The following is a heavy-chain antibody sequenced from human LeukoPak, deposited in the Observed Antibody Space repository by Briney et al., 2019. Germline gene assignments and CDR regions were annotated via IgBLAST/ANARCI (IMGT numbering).Heavy chain of an antibody. J-gene: IGHJ4*02. CDR2: INSDGSST. CDR3: ARAVGWTNNAYYSDY. Sequence: PGGSLRLSCAASGFTFSNYWMYWVRQAPGKGLVWVSRINSDGSSTTYVDSVKGRFTISRDNAKNTLHLQMNSLRAEDTAVYYCARAVGWTNNAYYSDYWGQGTLVTVSS. V-gene: IGHV3-74*01. CDR1: GFTFSNYW. D-gene: IGHD2-8*01.